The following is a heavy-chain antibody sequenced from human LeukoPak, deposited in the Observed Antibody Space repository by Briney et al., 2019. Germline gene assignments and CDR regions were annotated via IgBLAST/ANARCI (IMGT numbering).Heavy chain of an antibody. V-gene: IGHV3-30*04. CDR1: GFTFSSYA. J-gene: IGHJ4*02. CDR2: ISYDGSNK. D-gene: IGHD3-10*01. CDR3: ARIAGGAYYFDY. Sequence: GGPLRLSCAASGFTFSSYAMHWVRQAPGKGLEWVAVISYDGSNKYYADSVKGRFTISRDNSKNTLYLQMNSLRAEDTAVYYCARIAGGAYYFDYWGQGTLVTVSS.